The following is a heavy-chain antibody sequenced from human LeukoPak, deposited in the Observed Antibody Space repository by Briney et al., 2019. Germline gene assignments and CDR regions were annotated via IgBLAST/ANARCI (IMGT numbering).Heavy chain of an antibody. Sequence: SETLSLTCSVSGGSFSSYYWSWIRQPAGKGLEWIGRMSISGGTNYNPSLKSRVTMSVDTPKNQFSLRLSSVTAADTAVYYCARTWLGYYGMDVWGQGTTVTVSS. D-gene: IGHD3-10*01. CDR1: GGSFSSYY. CDR2: MSISGGT. V-gene: IGHV4-4*07. CDR3: ARTWLGYYGMDV. J-gene: IGHJ6*02.